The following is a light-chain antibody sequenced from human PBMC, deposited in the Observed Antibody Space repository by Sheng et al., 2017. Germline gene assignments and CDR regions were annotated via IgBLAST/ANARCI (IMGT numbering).Light chain of an antibody. CDR2: GPS. CDR1: QDISSY. V-gene: IGKV1-9*01. J-gene: IGKJ2*01. CDR3: QQLNSYPQT. Sequence: DIQLTQSPSFLSASVGDRVTITCRASQDISSYFAWYQQEPGKAPKLLMYGPSTLQSGVPSRFSGSGSGTEFTLTISSLQPEDFATYYCQQLNSYPQTFGQGTKLEIK.